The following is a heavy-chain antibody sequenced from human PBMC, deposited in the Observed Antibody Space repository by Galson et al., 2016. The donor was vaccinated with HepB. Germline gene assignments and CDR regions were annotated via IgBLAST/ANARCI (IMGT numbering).Heavy chain of an antibody. J-gene: IGHJ6*02. Sequence: SLRLSCAASGITFSTYGMHWVRQAPGKGLEWVAFISYDGKNKDYADSVKGRFTISRDNSKNTLNLQMNSLRAEDTAVYYCARGAGRFFGYYYYGLDVWGQGTTVTVSS. V-gene: IGHV3-30*04. CDR3: ARGAGRFFGYYYYGLDV. D-gene: IGHD3-3*01. CDR1: GITFSTYG. CDR2: ISYDGKNK.